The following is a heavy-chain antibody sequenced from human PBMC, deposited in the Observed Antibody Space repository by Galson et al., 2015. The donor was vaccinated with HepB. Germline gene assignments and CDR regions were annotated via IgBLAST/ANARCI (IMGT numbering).Heavy chain of an antibody. V-gene: IGHV3-15*07. D-gene: IGHD3-10*01. CDR2: IKSKTDGGTT. CDR3: TTDLQRYYGSGSYYRMDV. Sequence: SLRLSCAASGFTFSNAWMNWVRQAPGKGLEWVGRIKSKTDGGTTDYAAPVKGRFTISRDDSKNTLYLQMNSLKTEDTAVYYSTTDLQRYYGSGSYYRMDVWGQGTTVTVSS. J-gene: IGHJ6*02. CDR1: GFTFSNAW.